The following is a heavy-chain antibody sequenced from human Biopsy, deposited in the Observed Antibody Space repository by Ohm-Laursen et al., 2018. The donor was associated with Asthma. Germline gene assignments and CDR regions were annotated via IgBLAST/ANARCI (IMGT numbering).Heavy chain of an antibody. D-gene: IGHD2-15*01. CDR1: GITFSTYG. CDR2: IWYDGRKK. CDR3: ARFVQAEEGVF. V-gene: IGHV3-33*01. Sequence: SLRLSCSASGITFSTYGMHWVRQAPGKGLEWVSFIWYDGRKKTYADSVKGRFTISRDNSKNSLFLQMSSLRAEDTAVYFCARFVQAEEGVFWGQGARVIVSS. J-gene: IGHJ4*02.